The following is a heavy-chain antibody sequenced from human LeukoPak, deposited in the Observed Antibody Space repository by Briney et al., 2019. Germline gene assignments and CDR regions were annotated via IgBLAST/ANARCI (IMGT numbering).Heavy chain of an antibody. CDR2: ISGSGGST. CDR3: AKDNRPNSLDYGDYPYFDY. D-gene: IGHD4-17*01. Sequence: GGSLRLSCAASGFTFSSYAMSWVRQAPGKGLEWVSAISGSGGSTYYADSVKGRFTISRDNSKNTLYLQMNSLRAEDTAVCYCAKDNRPNSLDYGDYPYFDYWGQGTLVTVSS. J-gene: IGHJ4*02. V-gene: IGHV3-23*01. CDR1: GFTFSSYA.